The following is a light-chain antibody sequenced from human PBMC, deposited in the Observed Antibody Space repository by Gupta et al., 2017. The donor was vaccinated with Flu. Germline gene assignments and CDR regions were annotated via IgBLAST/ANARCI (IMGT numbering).Light chain of an antibody. CDR1: QSIVYSDGNTY. CDR3: MQGTHWPPT. CDR2: KVS. V-gene: IGKV2-30*01. J-gene: IGKJ1*01. Sequence: VVMTESPISLPVALGQPASLSCRSSQSIVYSDGNTYFNWFQQRPGQSPRRLIYKVSNRDSGVPDRISGSGSGTDFTMKSSRGEAEDVGVYDCMQGTHWPPTFGQGTKVEIK.